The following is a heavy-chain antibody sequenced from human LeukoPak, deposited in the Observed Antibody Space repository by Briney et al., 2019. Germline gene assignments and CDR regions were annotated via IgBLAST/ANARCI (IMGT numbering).Heavy chain of an antibody. Sequence: GRSLRLSCAASGFTFSSYGMHWVRQAPGKGLEWVAVISYDGSDKYYADSVKGRFTISRHNSKNTLYLQMNSLRAEDTAVYYCVKEYSGSPHAFDIWGQGTMVTVSS. D-gene: IGHD1-26*01. V-gene: IGHV3-30*18. CDR3: VKEYSGSPHAFDI. CDR1: GFTFSSYG. J-gene: IGHJ3*02. CDR2: ISYDGSDK.